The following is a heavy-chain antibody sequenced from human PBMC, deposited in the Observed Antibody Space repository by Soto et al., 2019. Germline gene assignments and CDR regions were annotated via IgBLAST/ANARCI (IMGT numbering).Heavy chain of an antibody. CDR1: GGSISSSNW. CDR2: IYHSGST. D-gene: IGHD3-22*01. J-gene: IGHJ5*02. V-gene: IGHV4-4*02. CDR3: ARERAYYDSSGYSNWFDP. Sequence: SETLSLTCAVSGGSISSSNWWSWVRQPPGKGLEWIGEIYHSGSTNYNPSLKSRVTISVDKSKNQFSLKLSSVTAADTAVYYCARERAYYDSSGYSNWFDPWGQGTLVTVS.